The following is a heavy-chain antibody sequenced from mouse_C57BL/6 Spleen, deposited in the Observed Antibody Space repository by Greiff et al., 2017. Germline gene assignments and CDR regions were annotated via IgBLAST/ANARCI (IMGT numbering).Heavy chain of an antibody. V-gene: IGHV5-4*01. J-gene: IGHJ3*01. CDR1: GFTFSSYA. CDR3: AREDPTWFAY. CDR2: ISDGGSYT. Sequence: DVQLVESGGGLVKPGGSLKLSCAASGFTFSSYAMSWVRQTPEKRLEWVATISDGGSYTYYPDNVKGRFTISRDNAKNNLYLQMSHLKAEDTAMYYCAREDPTWFAYWGQGTLVTVSA.